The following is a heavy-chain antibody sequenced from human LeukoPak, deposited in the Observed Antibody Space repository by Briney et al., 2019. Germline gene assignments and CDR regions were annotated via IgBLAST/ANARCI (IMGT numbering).Heavy chain of an antibody. D-gene: IGHD3-16*01. CDR3: ASPGGGGGLYYFDY. Sequence: ASVKVSCKASGYTFTRYHLHWVRQAPGQGLEWMAIINPSAGTTAYSQKFQDRITVTGDTSTGTVYMEPSSLRAEDTAVYFCASPGGGGGLYYFDYWGQGTLVTVSS. J-gene: IGHJ4*02. CDR2: INPSAGTT. CDR1: GYTFTRYH. V-gene: IGHV1-46*01.